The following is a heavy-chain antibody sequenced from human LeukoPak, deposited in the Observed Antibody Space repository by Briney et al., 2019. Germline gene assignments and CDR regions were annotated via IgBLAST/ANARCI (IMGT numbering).Heavy chain of an antibody. CDR3: AREHYDSSGYYLEDAFDI. CDR1: GFTFSSYA. CDR2: ISGSGGST. Sequence: GGSLRLSCAASGFTFSSYAMSWVRQAPGKGLEWVSAISGSGGSTYYADSVKGRFTISRDNSKNTLYLQMNSQRAEDTAVYYCAREHYDSSGYYLEDAFDIWGQGTMVTVSS. J-gene: IGHJ3*02. D-gene: IGHD3-22*01. V-gene: IGHV3-23*01.